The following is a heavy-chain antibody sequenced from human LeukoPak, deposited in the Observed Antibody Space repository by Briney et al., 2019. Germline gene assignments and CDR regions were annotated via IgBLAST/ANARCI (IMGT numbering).Heavy chain of an antibody. Sequence: SETLSLTCTVSGGSVTSSPYYWGWIRQPPEKGLEWIGSIYYSGSTYYNPSLKSRVTISVDTSKNQVSLKLISVTAADTAVYYCARHLGRGLEWYYYYYYMDVWGKGTTVTISS. CDR3: ARHLGRGLEWYYYYYYMDV. D-gene: IGHD3-3*01. V-gene: IGHV4-39*07. CDR2: IYYSGST. CDR1: GGSVTSSPYY. J-gene: IGHJ6*03.